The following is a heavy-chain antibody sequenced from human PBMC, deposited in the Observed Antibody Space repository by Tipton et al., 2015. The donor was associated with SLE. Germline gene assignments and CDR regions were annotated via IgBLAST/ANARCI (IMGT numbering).Heavy chain of an antibody. CDR1: GFTFYSFA. CDR3: AKVPPGPYWCFEL. V-gene: IGHV3-23*03. J-gene: IGHJ2*01. Sequence: SLRLSCAASGFTFYSFAMSWVRQAPGKGLEWVSLIYSAGKIYYTDSVKGRFTISRDNSKNTLYLQMNSLGADDTAVYYCAKVPPGPYWCFELWGRGTLGTVSS. D-gene: IGHD7-27*01. CDR2: IYSAGKI.